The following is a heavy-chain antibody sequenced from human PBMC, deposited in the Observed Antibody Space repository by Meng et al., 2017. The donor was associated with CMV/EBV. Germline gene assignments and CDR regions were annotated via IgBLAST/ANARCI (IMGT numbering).Heavy chain of an antibody. D-gene: IGHD2-15*01. CDR1: GGSISSYY. Sequence: QESGPGLVKPSETLSLTCTVSGGSISSYYWSWIRQPPGKGLEWIGYIYYSGSTNYNPSLKSRVTISVDTSKNQFSLKLSSVTAADTAVYYCARAVYCSGGSCYSGGGDWFDPWGQGTLVTVSS. CDR2: IYYSGST. CDR3: ARAVYCSGGSCYSGGGDWFDP. V-gene: IGHV4-59*01. J-gene: IGHJ5*02.